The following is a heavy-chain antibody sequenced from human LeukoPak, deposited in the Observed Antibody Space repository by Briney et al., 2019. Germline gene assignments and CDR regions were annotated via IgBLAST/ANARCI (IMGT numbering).Heavy chain of an antibody. Sequence: GGSLRLSCVASGFNMGGYWMSWVRQTPGKGLEWVANIKQDESEKYYVESVKGRFTISRDNAQNSVYLQMNNLRVEDTALYYCARVGISEWLLEDDWGQGPLVIVSS. CDR2: IKQDESEK. CDR3: ARVGISEWLLEDD. V-gene: IGHV3-7*01. D-gene: IGHD3-3*01. CDR1: GFNMGGYW. J-gene: IGHJ4*02.